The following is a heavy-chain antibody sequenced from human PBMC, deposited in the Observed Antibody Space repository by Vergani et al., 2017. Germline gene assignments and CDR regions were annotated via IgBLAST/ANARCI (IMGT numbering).Heavy chain of an antibody. CDR2: ISNSGNTI. Sequence: VQLLESGGGLVQPGGSLRLSCAASGFSFSDHYMTWIRQAPGKGLEWVSYISNSGNTIEYADSVKGRFSISRDNAKSSLFLQMDSLRAEDTAVYYCARDXRDYNNYPGTFDIWGQGSMVTVSS. CDR1: GFSFSDHY. D-gene: IGHD5-24*01. V-gene: IGHV3-11*01. CDR3: ARDXRDYNNYPGTFDI. J-gene: IGHJ3*02.